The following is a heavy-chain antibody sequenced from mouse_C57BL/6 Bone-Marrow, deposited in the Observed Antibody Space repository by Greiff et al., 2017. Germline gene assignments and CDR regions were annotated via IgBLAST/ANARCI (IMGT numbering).Heavy chain of an antibody. CDR3: ARCYFYGSSAFAY. CDR2: IYPRSGNT. V-gene: IGHV1-81*01. CDR1: GYTFTSYC. J-gene: IGHJ3*01. D-gene: IGHD1-1*01. Sequence: VQLQQPGAELVRPGASVKLSCKASGYTFTSYCISWVKQRPGQGLEWIGEIYPRSGNTNYNEKFKGKATLTVDTSSSTAYMQLSSLTSEDSAVFCGARCYFYGSSAFAYWGQGTLVTVSA.